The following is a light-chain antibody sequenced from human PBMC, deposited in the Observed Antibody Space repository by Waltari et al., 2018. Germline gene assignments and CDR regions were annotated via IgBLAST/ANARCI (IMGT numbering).Light chain of an antibody. CDR3: QSYDSSLSGVI. CDR2: GNN. J-gene: IGLJ2*01. V-gene: IGLV1-40*01. Sequence: QSVLTQPPSVSGAPGQRITISCTGTSSNIGAGYDVHRYLQLPGTAPKLLLLGNNNRPSGVPDRFSASKSDTSASLAITGLQAEDEADYYCQSYDSSLSGVIFGGGTKLTVL. CDR1: SSNIGAGYD.